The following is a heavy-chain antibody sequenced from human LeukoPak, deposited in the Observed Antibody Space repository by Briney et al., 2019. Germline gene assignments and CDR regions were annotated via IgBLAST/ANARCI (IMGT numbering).Heavy chain of an antibody. CDR3: ARERSPESPDYGDSLHWFDP. CDR2: IYYSGST. V-gene: IGHV4-59*01. CDR1: GGSISSYY. J-gene: IGHJ5*02. D-gene: IGHD4-17*01. Sequence: PSETLSLTCTVSGGSISSYYWSWIRQPPGKGLEWIGYIYYSGSTNYNPSLKSRVTISVDTSKNQFSLKLSSVTAADTAVYYCARERSPESPDYGDSLHWFDPWGQGTLVTVSS.